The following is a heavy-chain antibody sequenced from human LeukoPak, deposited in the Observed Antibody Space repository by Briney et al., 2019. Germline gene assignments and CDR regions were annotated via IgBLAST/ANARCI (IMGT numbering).Heavy chain of an antibody. J-gene: IGHJ5*02. D-gene: IGHD1-1*01. CDR2: ISYDGSNK. Sequence: PGGSLRLSCAASGFTFSIYAMHGVPPAPGKGLEWVAVISYDGSNKYYADSVKGRFTISRDNSKNTLYLQMNSLRPEDTAVYYCAREGTAGGNWFDPWGQGTLVTVSS. V-gene: IGHV3-30-3*01. CDR3: AREGTAGGNWFDP. CDR1: GFTFSIYA.